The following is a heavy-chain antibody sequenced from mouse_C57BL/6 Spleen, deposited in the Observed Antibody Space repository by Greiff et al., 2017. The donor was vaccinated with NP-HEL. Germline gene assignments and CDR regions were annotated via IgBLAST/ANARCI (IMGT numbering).Heavy chain of an antibody. CDR1: GFSFNTYA. V-gene: IGHV10-1*01. J-gene: IGHJ4*01. CDR2: IRSKSNNYAT. D-gene: IGHD1-1*01. CDR3: ARHRDYYGSSYGYAMDY. Sequence: EVMLVESGGGLVQPKGSLKLSCAASGFSFNTYAMNWVRQAPGKGLEWVARIRSKSNNYATYYADSVKDRFTISRDDSESMLYLQMNNLKTDDTAMYYVARHRDYYGSSYGYAMDYWGQGTSVTVSS.